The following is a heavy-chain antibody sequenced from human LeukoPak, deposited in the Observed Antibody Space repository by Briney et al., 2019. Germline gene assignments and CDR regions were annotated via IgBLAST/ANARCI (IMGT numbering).Heavy chain of an antibody. D-gene: IGHD6-25*01. V-gene: IGHV3-23*01. Sequence: GGSLRLSCAASGFTFSSYAMSWVRQAPGKGLEWVSAISGSGGSTYYADSVKGRFTISRDNSKNTLYLQMNSLRAEDTAVYYCAKAATTPIHYYYYYYMDVWGKGTTVILSS. CDR3: AKAATTPIHYYYYYYMDV. J-gene: IGHJ6*03. CDR2: ISGSGGST. CDR1: GFTFSSYA.